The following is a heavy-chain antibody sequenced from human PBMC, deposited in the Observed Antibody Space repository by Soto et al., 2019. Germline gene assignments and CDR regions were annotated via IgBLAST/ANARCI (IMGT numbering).Heavy chain of an antibody. CDR1: GFTFNNYD. J-gene: IGHJ6*02. CDR3: ARDSGYDVSHPGMDV. V-gene: IGHV3-13*01. Sequence: SCAASGFTFNNYDMRWVRQATGKGLEWAAVIGDAGDTHYPGSVKGRFTISRGSGKNSVYLQVNSLRSGDTASYYCARDSGYDVSHPGMDVWGPGTTVPVCS. CDR2: IGDAGDT. D-gene: IGHD5-12*01.